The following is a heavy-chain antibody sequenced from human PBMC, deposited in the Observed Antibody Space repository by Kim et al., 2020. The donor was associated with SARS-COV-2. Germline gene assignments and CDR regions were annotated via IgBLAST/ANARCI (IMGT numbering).Heavy chain of an antibody. V-gene: IGHV3-7*04. CDR3: ARGRGVDY. CDR2: INQDGSQK. J-gene: IGHJ4*02. Sequence: GGSLRLSCAASGFTFGGNWMTWVRQAAGKGLEWLACINQDGSQKYYVDSAKGRFTISRDNAKNSVYLQMNNLRGEDTAVYYCARGRGVDYWGQGTLVTVS. CDR1: GFTFGGNW.